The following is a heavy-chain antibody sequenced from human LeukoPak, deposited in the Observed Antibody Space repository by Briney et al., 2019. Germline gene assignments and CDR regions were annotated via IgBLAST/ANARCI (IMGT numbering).Heavy chain of an antibody. CDR3: ARERTSGWDAFDF. V-gene: IGHV3-23*01. CDR1: GFTFSSYA. CDR2: ISGSGGST. J-gene: IGHJ4*02. Sequence: PGASLRLSCAASGFTFSSYAMSWVRQAPGKGLEWVSAISGSGGSTYYADSVKGRFTISRDNSKNTLYLQMNSLRAEDTAVYYCARERTSGWDAFDFWGQGTLVTVSS. D-gene: IGHD6-19*01.